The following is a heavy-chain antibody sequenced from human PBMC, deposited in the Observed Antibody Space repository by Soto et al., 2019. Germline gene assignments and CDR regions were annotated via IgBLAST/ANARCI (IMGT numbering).Heavy chain of an antibody. D-gene: IGHD2-21*02. CDR3: AKDKHIVVVTAPFDY. V-gene: IGHV3-30*18. CDR2: ISYDGSNK. J-gene: IGHJ4*02. Sequence: QVQLVESGGGVVQPGRSLRLSCAASGFTFSSYGMHWVRQAPGKGLEWVAVISYDGSNKYYADSVKGRFTISRDNSKNALYLQMNSLRAEETAVYYCAKDKHIVVVTAPFDYWGQGTLVSVSS. CDR1: GFTFSSYG.